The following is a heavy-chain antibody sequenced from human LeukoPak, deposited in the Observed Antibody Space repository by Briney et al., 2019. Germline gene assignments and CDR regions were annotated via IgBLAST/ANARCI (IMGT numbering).Heavy chain of an antibody. J-gene: IGHJ6*03. V-gene: IGHV4-30-4*08. Sequence: SETLSLTCTVSGGSISSGDYYWSWIRQPPGKGLEWIGYIYYSRSTYYNPSLKSRVTISVDTSKNQFSLKLSSVTAADTAVYYCARVNFWSGYVYYMDVWGKGTTVTVSS. D-gene: IGHD3-3*01. CDR1: GGSISSGDYY. CDR3: ARVNFWSGYVYYMDV. CDR2: IYYSRST.